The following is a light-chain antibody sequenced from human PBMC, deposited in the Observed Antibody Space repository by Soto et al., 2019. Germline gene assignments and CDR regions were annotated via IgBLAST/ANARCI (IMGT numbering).Light chain of an antibody. Sequence: EIVLTQSPGTLSLSPGERATLSCRASQSVSSSYLAWYQQKPGQAPRLLIYGASSRAPGLPDRFSGRGSGTDLTPTISRLEPEDSALYYCQQYGSSLFTFGPGTKVDIK. J-gene: IGKJ3*01. CDR1: QSVSSSY. CDR3: QQYGSSLFT. CDR2: GAS. V-gene: IGKV3-20*01.